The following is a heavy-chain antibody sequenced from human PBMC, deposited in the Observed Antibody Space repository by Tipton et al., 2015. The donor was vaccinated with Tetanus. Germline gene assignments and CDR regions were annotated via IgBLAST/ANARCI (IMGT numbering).Heavy chain of an antibody. CDR3: ARIHDFLSGHFDF. Sequence: TLSLTCTVFGGSVSSGSYYWAWILQPPGKGLEYIGYILYGASTHYNPSLKSRVTVSADPSQNQFSLKLSSVTAADAAVYYCARIHDFLSGHFDFWGQGTLVTVSS. D-gene: IGHD3-3*01. CDR2: ILYGAST. CDR1: GGSVSSGSYY. J-gene: IGHJ4*02. V-gene: IGHV4-61*01.